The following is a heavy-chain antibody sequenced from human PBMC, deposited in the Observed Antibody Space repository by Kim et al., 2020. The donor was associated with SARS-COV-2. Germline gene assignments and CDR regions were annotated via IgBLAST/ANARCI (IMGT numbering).Heavy chain of an antibody. CDR3: ARQITIFGVVPRGHAFDI. J-gene: IGHJ3*02. CDR2: IYPGDSDT. Sequence: GESLKISCKGSGYSFTSYWIGWVRQMPGKGLEWMGIIYPGDSDTRYSPSFQGQVTISADKSISTAYLQWSSLKASDTAMYYCARQITIFGVVPRGHAFDIWGQGTMVTVSS. V-gene: IGHV5-51*01. CDR1: GYSFTSYW. D-gene: IGHD3-3*01.